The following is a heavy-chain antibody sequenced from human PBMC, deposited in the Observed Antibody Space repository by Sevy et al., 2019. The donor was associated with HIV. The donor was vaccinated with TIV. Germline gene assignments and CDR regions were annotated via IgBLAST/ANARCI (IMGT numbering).Heavy chain of an antibody. CDR1: GFTFDDYA. Sequence: GGSLRLSCAASGFTFDDYAMHWVRQAPGKGLEWVSGISWNSGSIGYADSVKGRFTISRDNAKNSLYLQMNSLRAEDTALYYCAKDRAGDGFWTANFDYWGQRTLVTVSS. D-gene: IGHD2-21*02. CDR3: AKDRAGDGFWTANFDY. J-gene: IGHJ4*02. CDR2: ISWNSGSI. V-gene: IGHV3-9*01.